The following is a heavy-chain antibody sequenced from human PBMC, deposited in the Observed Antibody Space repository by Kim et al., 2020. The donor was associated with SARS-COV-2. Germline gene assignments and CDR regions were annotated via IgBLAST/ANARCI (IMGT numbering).Heavy chain of an antibody. D-gene: IGHD5-18*01. CDR1: GGSISSSSYY. CDR2: IYYSGCT. V-gene: IGHV4-39*01. CDR3: ASRPGYSYGSSPNWFDP. Sequence: SETLSLTCTVSGGSISSSSYYWVWIRQPPGKGLEWIGSIYYSGCTYYNPSLKSRVTISVDTSKNQFSLKLSSVTAADTAVYYCASRPGYSYGSSPNWFDPWGQGTLVTVSS. J-gene: IGHJ5*02.